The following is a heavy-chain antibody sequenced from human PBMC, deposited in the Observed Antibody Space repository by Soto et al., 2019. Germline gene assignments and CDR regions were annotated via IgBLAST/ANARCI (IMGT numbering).Heavy chain of an antibody. D-gene: IGHD4-17*01. CDR2: INHSGST. CDR1: GGSFSGYY. CDR3: ARGRPPLYGDYLIGGYYYYYMDV. Sequence: SETLSLTCAVYGGSFSGYYWSWIRQPPGKGLEWIGEINHSGSTNYNPSLKSRVTISVDTSKNQFSLKLSSVTAAGTAVYYCARGRPPLYGDYLIGGYYYYYMDVWGKGTTVTVSS. J-gene: IGHJ6*03. V-gene: IGHV4-34*01.